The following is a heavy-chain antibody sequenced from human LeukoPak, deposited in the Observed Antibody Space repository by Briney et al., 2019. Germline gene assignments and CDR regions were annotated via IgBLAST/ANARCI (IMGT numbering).Heavy chain of an antibody. CDR3: ASPSKDTDGYNQLKSRGPLGY. CDR2: IYSGGST. Sequence: GGSLRLSCAASGFTVSSNYMSWVRQAPGKGLEWVSVIYSGGSTYYADSVKGRFTISRDNSKNTLYLQMNSLRAEDTAVYYCASPSKDTDGYNQLKSRGPLGYWGQGTLVTVSS. CDR1: GFTVSSNY. V-gene: IGHV3-53*01. J-gene: IGHJ4*02. D-gene: IGHD5-24*01.